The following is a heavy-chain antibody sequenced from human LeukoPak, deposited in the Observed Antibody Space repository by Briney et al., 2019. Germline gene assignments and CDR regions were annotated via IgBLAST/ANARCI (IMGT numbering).Heavy chain of an antibody. J-gene: IGHJ3*02. CDR1: GDSSSSSSYH. Sequence: PSQTLALTGTVSGDSSSSSSYHWSWIRQPAGKGLEWIGRIYTSGSTNYNPSLKSRVTISVDTSTNQFSLKLSSVTAADTAVYCCARVGRTNGVCHLGAFDIWGQGTMVTVSS. CDR2: IYTSGST. D-gene: IGHD2-8*01. CDR3: ARVGRTNGVCHLGAFDI. V-gene: IGHV4-61*02.